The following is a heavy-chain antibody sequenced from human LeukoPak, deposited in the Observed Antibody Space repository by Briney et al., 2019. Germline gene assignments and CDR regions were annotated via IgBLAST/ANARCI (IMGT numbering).Heavy chain of an antibody. CDR3: AHIGGALVPFDY. V-gene: IGHV2-5*02. D-gene: IGHD1-26*01. J-gene: IGHJ4*02. CDR1: GFSLSTSGVG. CDR2: IYWDDDK. Sequence: ESGPTLVNPTQTLTLTCTFSGFSLSTSGVGVGWIRQSPGKALEWLALIYWDDDKRYSPSLKSRLTITKDTSKNQVVVTLTNMDPVDTATYYCAHIGGALVPFDYWGQGTLVTVSS.